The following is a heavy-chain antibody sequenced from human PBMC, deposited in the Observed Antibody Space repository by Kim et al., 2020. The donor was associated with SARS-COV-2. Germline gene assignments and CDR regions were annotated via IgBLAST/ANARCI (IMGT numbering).Heavy chain of an antibody. CDR3: ARADSSGYGRLD. V-gene: IGHV3-53*01. CDR1: GFTVSSNY. CDR2: IYSGGST. Sequence: GGSLRLSCAASGFTVSSNYMSWVRQAPGKGLEWVSVIYSGGSTYYADSVKGRFTISRYNSKNTLYLQMNSLRAEDTAVYYCARADSSGYGRLDWGQGTLVTVSS. D-gene: IGHD3-22*01. J-gene: IGHJ4*02.